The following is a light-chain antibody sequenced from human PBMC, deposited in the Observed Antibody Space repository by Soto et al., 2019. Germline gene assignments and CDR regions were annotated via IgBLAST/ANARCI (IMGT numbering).Light chain of an antibody. CDR1: SSDVGSYNL. J-gene: IGLJ2*01. V-gene: IGLV2-23*01. CDR2: EGS. CDR3: CSYAGSRVV. Sequence: QSALTQPASVSGSPGQSITISCTGTSSDVGSYNLVSWYQQHPGKAPKLMIYEGSKRPAGVSNRFSGSNSGNTASLTISGLQAEDEADYYCCSYAGSRVVFGGGTKLTVL.